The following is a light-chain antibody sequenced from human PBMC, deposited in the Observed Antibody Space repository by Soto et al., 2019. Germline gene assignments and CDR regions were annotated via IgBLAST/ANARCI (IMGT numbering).Light chain of an antibody. CDR3: TAWDDSLKGRV. J-gene: IGLJ3*02. V-gene: IGLV1-44*01. CDR1: SSNIGTFT. Sequence: QPVLTQPPSASGTPGQRVTISCSGSSSNIGTFTVNWYQHLPGTAPKLLVYSNNRRPSGVPDRFSGSKSGTSASLAISGLQSEDEADYYCTAWDDSLKGRVFGGGTKLTVL. CDR2: SNN.